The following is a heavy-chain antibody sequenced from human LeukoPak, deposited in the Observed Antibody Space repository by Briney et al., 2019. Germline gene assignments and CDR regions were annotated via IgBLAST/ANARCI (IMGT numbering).Heavy chain of an antibody. CDR3: ARDPATYYYYMDV. Sequence: GGSLRLSCAASGFTFSSYAMHWVRQAPGKGLEWVAVISYDGSNKYYADSVKGRFTISRDNSKNTLYLQTNSLRAEDTAVYYCARDPATYYYYMDVWGKGTTVTVSS. V-gene: IGHV3-30*01. CDR1: GFTFSSYA. D-gene: IGHD5-12*01. CDR2: ISYDGSNK. J-gene: IGHJ6*03.